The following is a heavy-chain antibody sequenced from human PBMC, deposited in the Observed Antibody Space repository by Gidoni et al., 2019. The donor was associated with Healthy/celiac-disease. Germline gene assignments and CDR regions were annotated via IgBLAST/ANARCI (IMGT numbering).Heavy chain of an antibody. V-gene: IGHV3-48*03. CDR1: GFPFSSYE. J-gene: IGHJ4*02. CDR2: SSSSGSTI. D-gene: IGHD6-19*01. CDR3: ACLYSSRLNPFFDY. Sequence: EVQLVESGGGLVQPGGSLRLSCAASGFPFSSYEMNWVRQAPGKGLEWVSYSSSSGSTIYYADSVKGRFTISRDNAKNSLYLQMNSLRAEDTAVYYCACLYSSRLNPFFDYWGQGTLVTVSS.